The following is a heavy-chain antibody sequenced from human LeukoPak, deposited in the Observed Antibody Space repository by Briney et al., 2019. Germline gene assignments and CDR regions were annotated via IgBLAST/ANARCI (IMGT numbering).Heavy chain of an antibody. V-gene: IGHV4-59*08. Sequence: TSETLSLTCTVSGGSISSYYWSWIRQPPGKGLEWIGYIYYSGSTNYNPSLKSRVTISVDTSKNQFSLKLSSVTAADTAVYYCARLGGVDTAMVDYWGQGTLVTVSS. CDR1: GGSISSYY. CDR2: IYYSGST. D-gene: IGHD5-18*01. J-gene: IGHJ4*02. CDR3: ARLGGVDTAMVDY.